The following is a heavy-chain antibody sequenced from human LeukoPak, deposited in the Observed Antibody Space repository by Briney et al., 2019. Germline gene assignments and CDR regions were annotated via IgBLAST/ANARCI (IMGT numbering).Heavy chain of an antibody. Sequence: GGSLRLSCAASGFTFSSYGMHWVRQAPGKGLEWVAFIRYDGSNKYYADSVKGRFTISRDNSKNTLYLQMNSLRAEDTAVYYCAKGIAVTTLWGTTFDYWGQGTLVTVSS. CDR1: GFTFSSYG. CDR3: AKGIAVTTLWGTTFDY. D-gene: IGHD4-17*01. V-gene: IGHV3-30*02. J-gene: IGHJ4*02. CDR2: IRYDGSNK.